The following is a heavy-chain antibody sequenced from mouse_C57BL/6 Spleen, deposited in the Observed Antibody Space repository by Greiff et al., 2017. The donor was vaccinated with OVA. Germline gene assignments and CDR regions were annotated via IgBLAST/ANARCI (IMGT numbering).Heavy chain of an antibody. CDR1: GYTFTSYW. Sequence: QVQLQQPGAELVRPGSSVKLSCKASGYTFTSYWMHWVKQRPIQGLDWIGNIDPSDSETHSNQKFKDTDTLTVDKSASTAYMQLSSLTSEDSAVDYCARAYGNYFAYWGQGTLVTVSA. CDR2: IDPSDSET. CDR3: ARAYGNYFAY. D-gene: IGHD2-10*02. J-gene: IGHJ3*01. V-gene: IGHV1-52*01.